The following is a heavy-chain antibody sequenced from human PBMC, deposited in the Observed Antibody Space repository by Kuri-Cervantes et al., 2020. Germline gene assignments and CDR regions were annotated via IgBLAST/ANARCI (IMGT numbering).Heavy chain of an antibody. CDR3: TRIYDTVFDH. V-gene: IGHV1-24*01. CDR1: GYTLTELS. J-gene: IGHJ4*02. CDR2: LDPEDGET. Sequence: ASVKVSCKVSGYTLTELSMHWVRQAPGKGLEWMGGLDPEDGETIYAQKFQGRVTMTEDTSTDTAYMELSSLRTEDTAVYYCTRIYDTVFDHWGQGTLVTVSS. D-gene: IGHD5/OR15-5a*01.